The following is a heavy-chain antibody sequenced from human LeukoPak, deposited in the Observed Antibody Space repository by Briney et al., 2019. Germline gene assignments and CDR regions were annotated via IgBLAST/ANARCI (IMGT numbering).Heavy chain of an antibody. CDR1: GDSVSSNSGV. Sequence: SQTLSLTCAISGDSVSSNSGVWNWIRPSPSRGLEWLGKTYYRSKWYNDYAVSVKSRTTINPDTSKNQFSLHLNSVTPEDTAVYYCARSLWGGAFDVWGQGTMVAVSS. V-gene: IGHV6-1*01. CDR3: ARSLWGGAFDV. CDR2: TYYRSKWYN. J-gene: IGHJ3*01. D-gene: IGHD3-16*01.